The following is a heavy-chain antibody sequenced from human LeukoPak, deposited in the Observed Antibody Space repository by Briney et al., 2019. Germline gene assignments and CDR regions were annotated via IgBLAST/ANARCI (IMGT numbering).Heavy chain of an antibody. D-gene: IGHD3-22*01. V-gene: IGHV3-30*03. CDR1: GFTFSSYG. CDR3: ARDPTYYYDSSPDAFDI. J-gene: IGHJ3*02. CDR2: ISYDGSNK. Sequence: PGRSLRLSCAAAGFTFSSYGMHWVRQAPGKGLEWVAVISYDGSNKYYADSVKGRFTISRDNSKNTLYLQMNSLRAEDTAVYYCARDPTYYYDSSPDAFDIWGQGTMVTVSS.